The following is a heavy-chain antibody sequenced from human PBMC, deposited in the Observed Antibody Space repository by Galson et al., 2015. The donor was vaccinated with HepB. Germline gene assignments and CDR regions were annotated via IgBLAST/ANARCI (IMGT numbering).Heavy chain of an antibody. J-gene: IGHJ4*02. CDR3: ATNLGGAAAVPFDY. CDR2: FDPEDGET. Sequence: SVKVSCKVSGYTLTELSMHWVRQAPGKGLEWMGGFDPEDGETIYAQKFQGRVTMTEDTSTDTAYMELSSQRSEDTAVYYCATNLGGAAAVPFDYWGQGTLVTVSS. V-gene: IGHV1-24*01. CDR1: GYTLTELS. D-gene: IGHD6-13*01.